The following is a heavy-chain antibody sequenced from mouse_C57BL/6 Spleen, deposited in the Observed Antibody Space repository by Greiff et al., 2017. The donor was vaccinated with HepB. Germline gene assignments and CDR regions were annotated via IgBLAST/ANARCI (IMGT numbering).Heavy chain of an antibody. Sequence: QVQLQQSGAELARPGASVKLSCKASGYTFTSYGISWVKQRTGQGLEWIGEIYPRSGNTYYNEKFKGKATLTADKSSSTAYMELRSLTSEDSAVYFCARLNYGSSPYWYFDVWGTGTTVTVSS. D-gene: IGHD1-1*01. CDR1: GYTFTSYG. CDR2: IYPRSGNT. V-gene: IGHV1-81*01. CDR3: ARLNYGSSPYWYFDV. J-gene: IGHJ1*03.